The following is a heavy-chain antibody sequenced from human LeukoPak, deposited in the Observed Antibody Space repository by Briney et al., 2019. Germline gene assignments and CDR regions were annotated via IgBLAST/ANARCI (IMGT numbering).Heavy chain of an antibody. Sequence: GSSVKVSCKASGDTFIKYAISWVRQAPGQGLEWMGRIIPILGIANYAQNFQGRVTISADKSTSTDYMELSSLRSEDTAVYYCARDGIVVMSTYGRDVWGQGTTVTVSS. D-gene: IGHD2-21*01. CDR3: ARDGIVVMSTYGRDV. CDR2: IIPILGIA. J-gene: IGHJ6*02. V-gene: IGHV1-69*04. CDR1: GDTFIKYA.